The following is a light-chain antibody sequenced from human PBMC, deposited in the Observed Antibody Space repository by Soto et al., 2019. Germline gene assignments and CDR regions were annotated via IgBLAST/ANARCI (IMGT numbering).Light chain of an antibody. CDR1: QSLVNTY. Sequence: EVVLTQSPGSLSLSAGDRATLSCRASQSLVNTYVAWYQQKAGQAPRLLIYDASTRATGIPDRFSGSGSGTDFTLSISRLEPEDFTVYYCHHYETFGQGTKVDI. CDR3: HHYET. CDR2: DAS. J-gene: IGKJ1*01. V-gene: IGKV3-20*01.